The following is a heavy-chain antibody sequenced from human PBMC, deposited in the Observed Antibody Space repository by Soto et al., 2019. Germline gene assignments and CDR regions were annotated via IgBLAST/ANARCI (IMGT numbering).Heavy chain of an antibody. Sequence: PGGSLRLSCAASGFSFSTYEMNWVRQAPGKGLEWVSYISKSGIDIYYADSVKGRFTISRDNSNNSLYLQMNSLRAEDTAVYYCARTSTVTTGAFDIWGQGTMVTVSS. CDR3: ARTSTVTTGAFDI. V-gene: IGHV3-48*03. D-gene: IGHD4-17*01. CDR2: ISKSGIDI. CDR1: GFSFSTYE. J-gene: IGHJ3*02.